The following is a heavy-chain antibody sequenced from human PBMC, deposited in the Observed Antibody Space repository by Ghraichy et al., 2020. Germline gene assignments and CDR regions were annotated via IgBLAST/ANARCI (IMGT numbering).Heavy chain of an antibody. CDR2: ISGSGGST. V-gene: IGHV3-23*01. D-gene: IGHD6-13*01. Sequence: GGSLRLSCAASGFTFSNYVMSWVRQAPGKGLEWVSGISGSGGSTYYTESLKGRFTIARDNSKNTLILQMNSLRVEDTAVYYCAKGIAAGTTTISYYYNGMDIWGQGTKVTVSS. CDR3: AKGIAAGTTTISYYYNGMDI. J-gene: IGHJ6*02. CDR1: GFTFSNYV.